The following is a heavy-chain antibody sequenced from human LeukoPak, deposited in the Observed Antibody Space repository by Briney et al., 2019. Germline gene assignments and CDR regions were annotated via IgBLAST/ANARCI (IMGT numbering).Heavy chain of an antibody. Sequence: PGGSLRLSCAAFGFTFNNYALTWVRQTPGKGLEWVSTLRGGGASTYYADSVKGRFTNFRDNSRSTLYLQMNNLRAEDTAVYYCAKHSGSDSGYWFDPWGQGTLVTVSS. J-gene: IGHJ5*02. V-gene: IGHV3-23*01. CDR2: LRGGGAST. CDR1: GFTFNNYA. D-gene: IGHD5-12*01. CDR3: AKHSGSDSGYWFDP.